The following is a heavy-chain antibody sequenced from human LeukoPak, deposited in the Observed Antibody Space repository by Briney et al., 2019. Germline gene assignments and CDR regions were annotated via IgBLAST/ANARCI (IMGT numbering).Heavy chain of an antibody. Sequence: GGSLRLSCAASGFTFNTYGMSWVRQAPGKGLEWVSGISGSGGATYYADSVRGRFTVSRADPHNTLYLQMNSVRAEDTAVYFCARGGVDHYGSGTYYLMYYFDHWGQGALVTVSS. CDR3: ARGGVDHYGSGTYYLMYYFDH. D-gene: IGHD3-10*01. CDR2: ISGSGGAT. CDR1: GFTFNTYG. V-gene: IGHV3-23*01. J-gene: IGHJ4*02.